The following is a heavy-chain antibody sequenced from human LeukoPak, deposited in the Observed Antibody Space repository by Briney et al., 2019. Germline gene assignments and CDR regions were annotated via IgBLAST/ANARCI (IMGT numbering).Heavy chain of an antibody. CDR2: IYSSGTT. D-gene: IGHD3-16*01. CDR1: GGSIDSGGSY. Sequence: PSETLSLTCAVSGGSIDSGGSYWAWIRQHPGEGLECIGYIYSSGTTYYNPSLKSRVTISIDTSKNQFSLNLSSVTGADTAVYYCARGGDYYGLAVWGQGTTVTVSS. CDR3: ARGGDYYGLAV. V-gene: IGHV4-31*11. J-gene: IGHJ6*02.